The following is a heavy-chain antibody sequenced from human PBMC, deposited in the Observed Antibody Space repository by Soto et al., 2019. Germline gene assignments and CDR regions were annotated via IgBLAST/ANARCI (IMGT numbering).Heavy chain of an antibody. CDR1: GFTFSSYA. J-gene: IGHJ3*02. D-gene: IGHD2-2*01. V-gene: IGHV3-23*01. CDR2: ISGSGGST. CDR3: AKGRGIVVVPAAMGAFDI. Sequence: GGSLRLSCAASGFTFSSYAMSWVRQAPGKGLEWVSAISGSGGSTYYADSVKGRFTISRDNSKNTLYLQMNSLRAEDTAVYYCAKGRGIVVVPAAMGAFDIWGQGTMVTVSS.